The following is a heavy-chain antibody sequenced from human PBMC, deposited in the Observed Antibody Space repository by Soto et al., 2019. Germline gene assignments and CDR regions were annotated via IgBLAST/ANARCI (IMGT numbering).Heavy chain of an antibody. CDR1: GYSFTGYH. J-gene: IGHJ6*02. D-gene: IGHD2-8*01. CDR2: INPKSGGT. CDR3: ARGDSTDCSNGVCSFFYNHDMDV. V-gene: IGHV1-2*04. Sequence: GASVKVSCKASGYSFTGYHIHGVVQAPLQWLDGLGRINPKSGGTSTAQKFQGWVTMTTDTSISTASMELTRLTSDDTAIYYCARGDSTDCSNGVCSFFYNHDMDVWGQGTTVTVSS.